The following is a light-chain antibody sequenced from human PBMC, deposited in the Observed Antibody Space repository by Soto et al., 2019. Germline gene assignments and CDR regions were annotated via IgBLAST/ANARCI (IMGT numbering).Light chain of an antibody. Sequence: IILPQSPGALSLSPGEIATLSCRASQSVSSNLLAWYQPKPGQAPRLLIYGATNRATGIPDRFSGSGSGTDFTLTISRREPEDFAVYYCQQYGSSPRTFGQGTKVDI. J-gene: IGKJ1*01. CDR2: GAT. CDR3: QQYGSSPRT. V-gene: IGKV3-20*01. CDR1: QSVSSNL.